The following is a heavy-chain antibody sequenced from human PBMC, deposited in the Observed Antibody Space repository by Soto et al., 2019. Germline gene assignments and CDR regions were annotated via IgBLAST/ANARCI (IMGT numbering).Heavy chain of an antibody. CDR3: TREGVGYSLPLDY. J-gene: IGHJ4*02. D-gene: IGHD5-18*01. Sequence: EVQLVESGGGLVQPGGSLRLSCAASGFTLSDHSMNWVRQAPGKGLEWVGRSRDKSNNYTTRYAASVKGRFTISRDDLKNSVFLQMKSLKTEDTGVYYCTREGVGYSLPLDYWGQGTLVTVSS. V-gene: IGHV3-72*01. CDR2: SRDKSNNYTT. CDR1: GFTLSDHS.